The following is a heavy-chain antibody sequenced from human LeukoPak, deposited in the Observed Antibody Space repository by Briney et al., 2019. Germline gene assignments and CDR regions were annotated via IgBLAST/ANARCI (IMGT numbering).Heavy chain of an antibody. CDR2: ISSSGSTI. CDR1: GFTFSDYY. J-gene: IGHJ4*02. V-gene: IGHV3-11*01. CDR3: AKDREWELRYYFDY. Sequence: GGSLRLSCAASGFTFSDYYMSWIRQAPGKGLEWVSYISSSGSTIYYADSVKGRFTISRDNSKNTLYLQMNSLRAEDTAVYYCAKDREWELRYYFDYWGQGTLVTVSS. D-gene: IGHD1-26*01.